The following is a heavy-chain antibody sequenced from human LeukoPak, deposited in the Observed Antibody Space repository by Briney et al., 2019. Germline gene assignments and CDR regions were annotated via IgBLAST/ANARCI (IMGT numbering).Heavy chain of an antibody. J-gene: IGHJ3*02. V-gene: IGHV1-2*02. CDR1: GYTFTGYY. CDR2: INPNSGGT. D-gene: IGHD7-27*01. CDR3: ARAKGWGFKGSDAFDI. Sequence: EASVKVSCKASGYTFTGYYMHWVRQAPGQGLEWMGWINPNSGGTNYAQKFQGRVTMTRDTSISTAYMELSRLRSDDTAVYYCARAKGWGFKGSDAFDIWGQGTMVTVSS.